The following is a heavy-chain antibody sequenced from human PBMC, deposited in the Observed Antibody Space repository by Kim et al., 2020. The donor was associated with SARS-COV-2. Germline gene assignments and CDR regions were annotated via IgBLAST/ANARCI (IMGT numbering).Heavy chain of an antibody. J-gene: IGHJ6*02. V-gene: IGHV1-69*13. CDR1: GGTFSSYA. CDR2: IIPIFGTA. CDR3: ARGRADIVATIGGSVYYYGMDV. Sequence: SVKVSCKASGGTFSSYAISWVRQAPGQGLEWMGGIIPIFGTANYAQKFQGRVTITADESTSTAYMELSSLRSEDTAVYYCARGRADIVATIGGSVYYYGMDVWGQGTTVTVSS. D-gene: IGHD5-12*01.